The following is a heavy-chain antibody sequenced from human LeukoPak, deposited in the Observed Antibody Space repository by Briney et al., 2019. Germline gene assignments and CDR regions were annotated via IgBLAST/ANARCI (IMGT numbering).Heavy chain of an antibody. V-gene: IGHV4-34*01. CDR2: INHSGST. D-gene: IGHD3-16*02. CDR3: ARGVPNYDYVWGSYRPNKPYFDY. J-gene: IGHJ4*02. Sequence: KPSETLSLTCAVYGGSFSGYFWNWIRQPPGKGLEWIGVINHSGSTHHNPSLKSRVTISIDTSKNQFSLKLSSVTAADTAVYYCARGVPNYDYVWGSYRPNKPYFDYWGQGTLVTVSS. CDR1: GGSFSGYF.